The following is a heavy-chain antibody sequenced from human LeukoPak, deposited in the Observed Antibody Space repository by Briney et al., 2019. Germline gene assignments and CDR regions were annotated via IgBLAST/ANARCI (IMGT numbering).Heavy chain of an antibody. J-gene: IGHJ4*02. CDR2: IDPHSGGT. D-gene: IGHD6-19*01. Sequence: ASVKVSCKTSGYSFIDYYIHWMRQAPGQGLEWVGRIDPHSGGTHYAQKFQVRATMTRDTSISTVYMELSGLRSDDTAVYYCARDPGVSGWQMAIDYWGQGTLVTVSS. CDR1: GYSFIDYY. V-gene: IGHV1-2*02. CDR3: ARDPGVSGWQMAIDY.